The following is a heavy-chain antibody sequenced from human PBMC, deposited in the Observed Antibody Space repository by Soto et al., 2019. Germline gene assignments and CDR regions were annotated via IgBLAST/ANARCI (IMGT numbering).Heavy chain of an antibody. V-gene: IGHV4-59*08. CDR1: GGSISSYY. CDR2: IYYSGST. Sequence: LSLTCSVSGGSISSYYWSWIRQPPGKGLEWIGYIYYSGSTNYNPSLKSRVTISVDTSKNQFSLKLSSVTAADTAVYYCARHAATPRPYYDFWSGPFDYWGQGTLVTVSS. D-gene: IGHD3-3*01. CDR3: ARHAATPRPYYDFWSGPFDY. J-gene: IGHJ4*02.